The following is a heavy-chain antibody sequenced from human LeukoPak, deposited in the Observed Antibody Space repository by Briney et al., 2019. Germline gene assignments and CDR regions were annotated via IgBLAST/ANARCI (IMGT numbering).Heavy chain of an antibody. CDR3: ARGPNTAGNYRAFDL. D-gene: IGHD4-11*01. CDR1: SYSISSGYY. V-gene: IGHV4-38-2*02. Sequence: SETLSLTCTVSSYSISSGYYWGWIRQPPGKGLEWIGEINHSGSTNYNPSLKSRVTISVDTSKNQFSLKLSSVTAADTAVYYCARGPNTAGNYRAFDLWGQGTKVTVSS. J-gene: IGHJ3*01. CDR2: INHSGST.